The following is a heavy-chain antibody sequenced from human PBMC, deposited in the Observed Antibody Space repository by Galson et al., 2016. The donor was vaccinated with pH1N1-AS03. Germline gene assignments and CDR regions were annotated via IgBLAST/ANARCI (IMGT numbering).Heavy chain of an antibody. Sequence: LRLSCAASGFTFSIYAMHWVRQAPGKGLEWVSGVGGVDGSLWYAESVKGRFTVSRDNSKGTLDLQMNSLRAEDTAVYYCGNGWSSSGAGHLGQGTLVTVSS. CDR2: VGGVDGSL. CDR1: GFTFSIYA. CDR3: GNGWSSSGAGH. D-gene: IGHD6-25*01. J-gene: IGHJ1*01. V-gene: IGHV3-23*01.